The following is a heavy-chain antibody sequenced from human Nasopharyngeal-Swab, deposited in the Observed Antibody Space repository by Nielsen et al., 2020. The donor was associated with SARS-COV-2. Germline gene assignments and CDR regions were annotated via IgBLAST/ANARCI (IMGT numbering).Heavy chain of an antibody. Sequence: GGSLRLSCAASGFTFSSYAMHWVRQAPGKGLEWVAVIWYDGSNKYYADSVKGRFTISRDNSKNTLYLQMNSLRAEDTAVYYCARDFDPANLIVATMGYWGQGTLVTVSS. CDR3: ARDFDPANLIVATMGY. J-gene: IGHJ4*02. V-gene: IGHV3-33*08. D-gene: IGHD5-12*01. CDR2: IWYDGSNK. CDR1: GFTFSSYA.